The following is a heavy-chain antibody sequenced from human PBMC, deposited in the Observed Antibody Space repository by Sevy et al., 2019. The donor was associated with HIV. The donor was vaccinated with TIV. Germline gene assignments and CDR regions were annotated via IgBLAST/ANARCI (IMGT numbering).Heavy chain of an antibody. Sequence: GGSLRLSCAASGFTFSSYAMSWVRQAPGKGLEWVSAISGSGGSTYYADSVKGRFTISRDNSKNTLYLQMNSLRAEDTAVYYCAKDGAKGLTTVTTEAYYFDYWGQGTLVTVSS. V-gene: IGHV3-23*01. CDR1: GFTFSSYA. D-gene: IGHD4-17*01. CDR3: AKDGAKGLTTVTTEAYYFDY. J-gene: IGHJ4*02. CDR2: ISGSGGST.